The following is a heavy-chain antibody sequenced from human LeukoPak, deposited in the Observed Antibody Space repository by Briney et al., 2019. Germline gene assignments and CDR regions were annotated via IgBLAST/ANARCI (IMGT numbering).Heavy chain of an antibody. CDR3: ARDPPLYYYDSSGYVDY. J-gene: IGHJ4*02. V-gene: IGHV3-11*04. CDR2: ISYSGTTI. Sequence: GGSLRLSCAASGFTFSDYYMSWIRQAPGKGLEWVSYISYSGTTIYYADSVKGRFTISRDNAKNSLYLQMNSLRAEDTAVYYCARDPPLYYYDSSGYVDYWGQGTLVTVSS. CDR1: GFTFSDYY. D-gene: IGHD3-22*01.